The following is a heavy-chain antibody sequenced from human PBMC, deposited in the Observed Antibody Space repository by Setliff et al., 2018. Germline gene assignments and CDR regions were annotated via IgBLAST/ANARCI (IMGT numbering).Heavy chain of an antibody. V-gene: IGHV4-34*01. J-gene: IGHJ4*02. CDR1: GGSFSGYF. D-gene: IGHD2-15*01. Sequence: SETLSLTCAVYGGSFSGYFWSWIRQAPGRGLEWIGEINDRGSTHYNPSLKSRVTISIDTSKNQFSLKLTSVTAADTAVYYCARGYCSGGSCADFDYWGQGTLVTVSS. CDR3: ARGYCSGGSCADFDY. CDR2: INDRGST.